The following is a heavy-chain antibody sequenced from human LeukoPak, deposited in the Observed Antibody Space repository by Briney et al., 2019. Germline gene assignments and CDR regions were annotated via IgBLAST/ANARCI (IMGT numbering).Heavy chain of an antibody. V-gene: IGHV3-64*01. Sequence: GGSLRLSCADSGFTFSSYAMQWVRQAPGKALEYVSAISSTGVSTYYANSVKGRFTISRDNSKNTLYLQMDSLRVEDMAVYYCARRLTGYNSGYDYWGQGTLVTVSS. D-gene: IGHD6-19*01. CDR1: GFTFSSYA. J-gene: IGHJ4*02. CDR3: ARRLTGYNSGYDY. CDR2: ISSTGVST.